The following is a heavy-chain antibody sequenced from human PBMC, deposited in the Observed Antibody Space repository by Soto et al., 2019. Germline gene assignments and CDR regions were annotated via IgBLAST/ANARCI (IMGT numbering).Heavy chain of an antibody. CDR2: IIPIFGTA. CDR3: ARDGNFAFRGYSFAFDL. CDR1: GGTFSSYA. Sequence: ASVKVSCKASGGTFSSYAISWVRQAPGQGLEWMGGIIPIFGTANYAQKFQGRVTITADKSTSTAYMELSSLRSEDTAVYYCARDGNFAFRGYSFAFDLWGQGTLVTVSS. D-gene: IGHD5-18*01. J-gene: IGHJ4*02. V-gene: IGHV1-69*06.